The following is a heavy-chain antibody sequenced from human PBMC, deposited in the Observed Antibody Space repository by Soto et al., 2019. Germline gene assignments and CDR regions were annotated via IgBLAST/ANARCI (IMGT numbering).Heavy chain of an antibody. V-gene: IGHV4-39*01. J-gene: IGHJ6*03. Sequence: PSETLSLTCTVSGGSMSSSSYYWGWIRQPPGKGLEWIGSIYYSGSTYYNPSLKSRVTISVDTSKNQFSLELSSVTAADTAVYYCARHVSHYYYYMDVWGKGTTVTVSS. CDR2: IYYSGST. CDR1: GGSMSSSSYY. CDR3: ARHVSHYYYYMDV.